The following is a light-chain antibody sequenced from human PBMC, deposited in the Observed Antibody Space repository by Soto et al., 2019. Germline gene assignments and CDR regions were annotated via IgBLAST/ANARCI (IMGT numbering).Light chain of an antibody. CDR2: GGS. J-gene: IGKJ4*01. Sequence: DIVMTQSPDSLAVSLGERATINCKSSQSVLYSSNNENYLAWYQQKPGKAPNLLIHGGSILQSGVPPRFSGGGGGTDFTLTISSLQPEDFASYYCQQIYTIPLTFGGGTKVEIK. V-gene: IGKV4-1*01. CDR3: QQIYTIPLT. CDR1: QSVLYSSNNENY.